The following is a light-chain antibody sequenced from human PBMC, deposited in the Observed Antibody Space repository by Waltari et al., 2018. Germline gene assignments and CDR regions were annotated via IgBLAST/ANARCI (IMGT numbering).Light chain of an antibody. CDR2: EVS. CDR1: SSDVGGHNL. Sequence: QSALTQPASVSGSPRHSITTSCTGTSSDVGGHNLFFLYQQHPGKAPKLMIYEVSKRPSGVSNRFSGSKSGNTASLTISGLQAEDEADYYCCSYAGSSTDLLFGTGTKVTVL. V-gene: IGLV2-23*02. J-gene: IGLJ1*01. CDR3: CSYAGSSTDLL.